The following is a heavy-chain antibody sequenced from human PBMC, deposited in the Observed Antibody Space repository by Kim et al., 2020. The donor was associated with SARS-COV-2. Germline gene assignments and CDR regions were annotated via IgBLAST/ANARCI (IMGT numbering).Heavy chain of an antibody. V-gene: IGHV4-61*01. J-gene: IGHJ4*02. CDR2: IYYSGST. D-gene: IGHD3-3*01. CDR3: ARVRGAVWSGNSYYFDY. Sequence: SETLSLTCTVSGGSVSSGSYYWSWIRQPPGKGLEWIGYIYYSGSTNYNPSLKSRVTISVDTSKNQFSLKLSSVTAADTAVYYCARVRGAVWSGNSYYFDYWGQGTLVTVSS. CDR1: GGSVSSGSYY.